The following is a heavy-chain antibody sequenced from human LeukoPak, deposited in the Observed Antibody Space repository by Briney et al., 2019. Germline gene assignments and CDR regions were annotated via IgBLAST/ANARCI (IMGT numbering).Heavy chain of an antibody. CDR3: ANWAGTPAGYFSGPLDY. J-gene: IGHJ4*02. D-gene: IGHD6-19*01. V-gene: IGHV1-3*01. CDR2: INPGNGNT. CDR1: GYTLTDHD. Sequence: GASVKVSCKASGYTLTDHDIHWVRQAPGQRLEWMGWINPGNGNTKYSQKFQGRVTITRDTFASTAYMELSSLTFEDTAVYYCANWAGTPAGYFSGPLDYWGQETLVTVSS.